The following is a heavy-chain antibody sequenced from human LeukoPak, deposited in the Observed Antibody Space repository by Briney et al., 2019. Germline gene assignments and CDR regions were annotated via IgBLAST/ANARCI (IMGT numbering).Heavy chain of an antibody. CDR2: IRVYNGNT. J-gene: IGHJ4*02. CDR3: ARVRYGSGTYHESPSFDY. D-gene: IGHD3-10*01. V-gene: IGHV1-18*04. CDR1: GYTFPTYT. Sequence: RASVKVSCKASGYTFPTYTITWVRQAPGQGLEWMGWIRVYNGNTNYAQKLQGRVSMTTDTSTSTAYMELRSLISDDTAFYYCARVRYGSGTYHESPSFDYWGQGTLVTVSS.